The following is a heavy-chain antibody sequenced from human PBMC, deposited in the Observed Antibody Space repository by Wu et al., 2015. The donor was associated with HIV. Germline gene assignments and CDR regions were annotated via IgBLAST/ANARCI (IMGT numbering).Heavy chain of an antibody. CDR2: IIPIFGTA. CDR1: GGTFSSYA. CDR3: ASTPRGVPRGWFDP. Sequence: QVQLVQSGAEVKKPGSSVKVSCKASGGTFSSYAISWVRQAPRQGLEWMGGIIPIFGTANYAQKFQGRVTITADESTSTAYMELSSLRSEDTAVYYCASTPRGVPRGWFDPWGQGTLVTVSS. V-gene: IGHV1-69*12. J-gene: IGHJ5*02. D-gene: IGHD3-10*01.